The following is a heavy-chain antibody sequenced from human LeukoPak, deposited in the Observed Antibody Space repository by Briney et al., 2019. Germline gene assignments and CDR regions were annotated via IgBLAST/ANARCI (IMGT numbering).Heavy chain of an antibody. Sequence: GGSLRLSCAASGFTFSNAWMSWVRQAPGKGLEWVGRIKSKTDGGTTDYAAPVKGRFSISRDDSENTLYLQMNSLETEDTAVYYCVTERAGAFDYWGQGTLVTVSS. CDR3: VTERAGAFDY. CDR2: IKSKTDGGTT. J-gene: IGHJ4*02. D-gene: IGHD6-19*01. V-gene: IGHV3-15*01. CDR1: GFTFSNAW.